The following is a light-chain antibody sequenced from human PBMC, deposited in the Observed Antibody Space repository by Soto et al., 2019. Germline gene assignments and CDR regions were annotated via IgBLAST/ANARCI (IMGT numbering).Light chain of an antibody. CDR3: QHYNIYLEA. CDR2: KAS. J-gene: IGKJ1*01. Sequence: DIKMTQSPSTLSGSIGDRVTITCRASQTISSWLAWYEQKPGKAPKLLIYKASTLKSGVPSRFSGSGSGTEFTLTISSLQPDDFATYYCQHYNIYLEAFG. V-gene: IGKV1-5*03. CDR1: QTISSW.